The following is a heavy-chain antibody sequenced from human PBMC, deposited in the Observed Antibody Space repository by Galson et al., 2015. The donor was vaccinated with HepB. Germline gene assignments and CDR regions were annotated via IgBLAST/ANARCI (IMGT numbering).Heavy chain of an antibody. D-gene: IGHD6-19*01. J-gene: IGHJ6*02. CDR3: ARDRWAVAGQRYYYYGMDV. CDR1: GGSISSSSYY. Sequence: SLTCTVSGGSISSSSYYWGWIRQPPGKGLEWIGSIYYSGSTYYNPSLKSRVTISVDTSKNQFSLKLSSVTAADTAVYYCARDRWAVAGQRYYYYGMDVWGQGTTVTVSS. CDR2: IYYSGST. V-gene: IGHV4-39*07.